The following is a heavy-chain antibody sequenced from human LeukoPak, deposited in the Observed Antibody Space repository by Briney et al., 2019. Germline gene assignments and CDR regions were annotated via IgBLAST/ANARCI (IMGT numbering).Heavy chain of an antibody. Sequence: SETLSLTCAVYGGSFSGYYWSWIRQPPGKGLEWIGEINRSGSTNYNPSLKSRVTISVDTSKNQFSLKLSSVTAADTAVYYCASTDIVVVPAAHDYWGQGTLVTVSS. CDR3: ASTDIVVVPAAHDY. D-gene: IGHD2-2*01. CDR1: GGSFSGYY. CDR2: INRSGST. V-gene: IGHV4-34*01. J-gene: IGHJ4*02.